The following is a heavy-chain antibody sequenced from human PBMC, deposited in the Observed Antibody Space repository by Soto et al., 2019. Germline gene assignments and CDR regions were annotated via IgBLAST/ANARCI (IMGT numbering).Heavy chain of an antibody. CDR1: GYTFTSYG. J-gene: IGHJ5*02. D-gene: IGHD5-18*01. V-gene: IGHV1-18*04. Sequence: GASVKVSCKASGYTFTSYGISWVRQAPGQGLEWMGWINAYNGNTNYAQKLQGRVTMTTDTSTSTAYMELRSLRSDDTAVYYCARVKGRGYSYGSWFDTWGQGTLVTVSS. CDR2: INAYNGNT. CDR3: ARVKGRGYSYGSWFDT.